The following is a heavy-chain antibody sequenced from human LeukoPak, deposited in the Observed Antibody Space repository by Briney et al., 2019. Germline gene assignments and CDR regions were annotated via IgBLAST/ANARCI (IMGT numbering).Heavy chain of an antibody. J-gene: IGHJ4*02. CDR3: ARDLVWLLWDFDY. CDR1: GYTFTSYD. D-gene: IGHD3/OR15-3a*01. Sequence: GASVKVSCKASGYTFTSYDINWVRQATGQGLEWMGWMNPNSGNTGYAQKFQGRVTMTRNTSISTAYMELSSLRSEDTAVYYCARDLVWLLWDFDYWGQGTLVTVSS. V-gene: IGHV1-8*01. CDR2: MNPNSGNT.